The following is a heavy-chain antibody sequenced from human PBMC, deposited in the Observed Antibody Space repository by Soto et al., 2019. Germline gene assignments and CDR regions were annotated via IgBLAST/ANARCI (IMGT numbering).Heavy chain of an antibody. CDR1: GYTFNGYA. D-gene: IGHD2-21*02. CDR2: INAGNGHT. Sequence: QVQLVQSGAEVKKPGASVKVTCKASGYTFNGYAMHWVRQAPGQRLERMGWINAGNGHTKYSQKFQGRVTITRDTSASTSYMELSSLRSEDTAVYYCARGLMTYYYYYMDVWGKGTTVTVSS. J-gene: IGHJ6*03. V-gene: IGHV1-3*01. CDR3: ARGLMTYYYYYMDV.